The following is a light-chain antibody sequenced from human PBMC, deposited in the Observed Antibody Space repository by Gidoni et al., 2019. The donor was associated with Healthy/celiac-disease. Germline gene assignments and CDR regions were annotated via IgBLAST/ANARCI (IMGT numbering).Light chain of an antibody. V-gene: IGKV1-39*01. CDR2: AAS. Sequence: DIQMKQAPSSLSASVGDRVTITCRASQSISSYLNWYQQKPGKAPKLLIYAASSLQSGVPSRFSGSGSGTDFTLTISSLQPEDFATYYCQQSYSTPRTFXQXTKLEIK. CDR1: QSISSY. CDR3: QQSYSTPRT. J-gene: IGKJ2*01.